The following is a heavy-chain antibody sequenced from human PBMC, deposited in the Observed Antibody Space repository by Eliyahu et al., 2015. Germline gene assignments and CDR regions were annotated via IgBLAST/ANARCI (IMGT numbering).Heavy chain of an antibody. Sequence: QVQLVQSGSELKRPGASVKISXKASGFIFSTYAMTWVRQAPGQGLEWMGWINTNTGTPTXAPGFTGRYVFSFDTSVNTAYLHITSLQAEDTAVYFCATPRSFDYWGQGTLVTVSS. J-gene: IGHJ4*02. CDR1: GFIFSTYA. CDR2: INTNTGTP. CDR3: ATPRSFDY. V-gene: IGHV7-4-1*02.